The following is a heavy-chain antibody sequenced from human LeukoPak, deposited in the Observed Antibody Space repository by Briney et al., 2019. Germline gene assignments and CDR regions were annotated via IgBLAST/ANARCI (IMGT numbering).Heavy chain of an antibody. CDR1: GGSISSHY. Sequence: SETLSLTCTVSGGSISSHYWNWIRQPPGKGLEWFGYIYYSGSTNYNPSLKSRVTISLDTSKSQFSLKLSSVTAADTAVYYCAREGSRWVDFDYWGQGTLVTVSS. CDR3: AREGSRWVDFDY. J-gene: IGHJ4*02. V-gene: IGHV4-59*11. D-gene: IGHD1-26*01. CDR2: IYYSGST.